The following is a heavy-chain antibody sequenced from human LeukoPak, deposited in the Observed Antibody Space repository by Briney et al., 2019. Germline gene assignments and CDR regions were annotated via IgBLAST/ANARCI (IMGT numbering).Heavy chain of an antibody. Sequence: GGSLRLSCAASGFTFSSYAMHWVRQAPGKGLEYVSAISGYGGSTYYANSVKGRFTISRDNSKNTLYLQMGSLRAEDMAVYYCARVSGTYGSGSYYNDLDYWGQGTLVTVSS. J-gene: IGHJ4*02. CDR1: GFTFSSYA. CDR2: ISGYGGST. CDR3: ARVSGTYGSGSYYNDLDY. V-gene: IGHV3-64*01. D-gene: IGHD3-10*01.